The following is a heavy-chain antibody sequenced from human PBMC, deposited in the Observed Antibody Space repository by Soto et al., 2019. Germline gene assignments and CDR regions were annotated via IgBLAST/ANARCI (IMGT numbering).Heavy chain of an antibody. D-gene: IGHD3-16*01. Sequence: GGSLRLSCVASGFSFSEYGMSWVRQAPGKGLEWVSTISNSGGSTWYAESVKGRFTISRDNSKNTLDLQMNSLRAEDTAVYYCLMGYFFDYWGQGTLVTVSS. J-gene: IGHJ4*02. CDR1: GFSFSEYG. CDR3: LMGYFFDY. CDR2: ISNSGGST. V-gene: IGHV3-23*01.